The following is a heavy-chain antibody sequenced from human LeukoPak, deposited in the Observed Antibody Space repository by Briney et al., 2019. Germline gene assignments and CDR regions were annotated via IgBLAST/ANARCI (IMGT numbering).Heavy chain of an antibody. Sequence: PGGSLRLYCGAFGYLWSSSVKSSKRQAPGKGLEQVSASSGTGRSTYYADSVKGRFTISRYNSKDTLYLQINSLRAEDTAVYYCAKDRLASLGARPHYMDVWGKGTTVTVSS. CDR2: SSGTGRST. J-gene: IGHJ6*03. D-gene: IGHD6-6*01. CDR1: GYLWSSSV. V-gene: IGHV3-23*01. CDR3: AKDRLASLGARPHYMDV.